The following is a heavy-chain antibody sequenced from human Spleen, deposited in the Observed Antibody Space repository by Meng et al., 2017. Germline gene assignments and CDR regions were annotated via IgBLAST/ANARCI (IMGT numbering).Heavy chain of an antibody. J-gene: IGHJ1*01. CDR3: LRGSGGSV. CDR1: GGSFSGFY. Sequence: QVQLQQWGAGLLKPSETLSLTCAVSGGSFSGFYWSWIRQPPGKGLEWIGEINHSGSTTYNPSLKSRVSMSIDKSKNQFSLKLTSVTAADTAVYHCLRGSGGSVWGQGTLVTVSS. D-gene: IGHD3-10*01. V-gene: IGHV4-34*02. CDR2: INHSGST.